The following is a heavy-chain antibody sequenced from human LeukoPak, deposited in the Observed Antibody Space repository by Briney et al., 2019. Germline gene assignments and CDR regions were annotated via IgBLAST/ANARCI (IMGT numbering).Heavy chain of an antibody. J-gene: IGHJ4*02. CDR1: VASISNYY. D-gene: IGHD5-18*01. CDR3: ASPRTSYRYTFDY. CDR2: ISTSGSA. Sequence: SETLSLTCAVSVASISNYYWSWIRQAPGKGLEWIGYISTSGSANYNPSLKSRVSISLDTSNNRFSLNLNFVTAADTAVYFCASPRTSYRYTFDYWGPGALVTVSS. V-gene: IGHV4-4*09.